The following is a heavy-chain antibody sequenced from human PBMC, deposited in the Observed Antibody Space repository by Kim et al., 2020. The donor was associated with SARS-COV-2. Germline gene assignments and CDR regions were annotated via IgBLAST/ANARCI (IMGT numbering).Heavy chain of an antibody. CDR2: ISGSGGST. CDR3: AKDLGGSYFFENDAFDI. J-gene: IGHJ3*02. V-gene: IGHV3-23*01. CDR1: GFTFSSYA. Sequence: GGSLRLSCAASGFTFSSYAMSWVRQAPGKGLEWVSAISGSGGSTYYADSVKGRFTISRDNSKNTLYLQMNSLRAEDTAVYYCAKDLGGSYFFENDAFDIWGQGTMVTVSS. D-gene: IGHD1-26*01.